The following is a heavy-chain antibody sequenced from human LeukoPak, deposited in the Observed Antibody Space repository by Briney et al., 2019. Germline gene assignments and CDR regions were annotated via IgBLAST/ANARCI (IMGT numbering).Heavy chain of an antibody. CDR3: ARDRNYDFWSGYSP. V-gene: IGHV4-61*02. Sequence: SSQTLSPTCTVSGGSISSGSYYWSWIRQPAGKGLEWIGRIYTSGSTNYNPSLKSRVTISVDTSKNQFSLKLSSVTAADTAVYYCARDRNYDFWSGYSPWGQGTLVTVSS. CDR1: GGSISSGSYY. CDR2: IYTSGST. D-gene: IGHD3-3*01. J-gene: IGHJ5*02.